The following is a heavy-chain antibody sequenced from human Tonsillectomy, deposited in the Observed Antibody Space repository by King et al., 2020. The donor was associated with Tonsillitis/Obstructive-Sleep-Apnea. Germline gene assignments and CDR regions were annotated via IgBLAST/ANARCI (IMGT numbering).Heavy chain of an antibody. Sequence: QLQESGPGLVKPSETLSLTCTVSGGSISSSSYYWGWIRQPPGKGLEWIGSIYYSGSTYYNPSLKSRVTISVDTSKNQFSLKLSSVTAADTAVYYCASVGYSYGELDYWGQGTLVTVSS. CDR1: GGSISSSSYY. D-gene: IGHD5-18*01. J-gene: IGHJ4*02. CDR3: ASVGYSYGELDY. CDR2: IYYSGST. V-gene: IGHV4-39*01.